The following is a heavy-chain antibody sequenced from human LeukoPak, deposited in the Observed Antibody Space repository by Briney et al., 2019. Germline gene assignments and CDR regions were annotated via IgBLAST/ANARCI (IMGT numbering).Heavy chain of an antibody. V-gene: IGHV3-23*01. CDR2: LSRGGGTT. CDR1: GFNFNMFA. Sequence: GGSLRLSCTVSGFNFNMFAMNWVRQAPGQGLEWVSGLSRGGGTTNYAYSVKGRFIISRDKSKNMVFLQMNSLRPEDTAVYYCAKEQRIRHCSEGVCMEGYYFDYWGQGSLVTVSS. CDR3: AKEQRIRHCSEGVCMEGYYFDY. D-gene: IGHD2-8*01. J-gene: IGHJ4*02.